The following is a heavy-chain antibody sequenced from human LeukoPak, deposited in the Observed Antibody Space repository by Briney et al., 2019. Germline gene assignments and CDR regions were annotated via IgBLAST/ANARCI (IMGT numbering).Heavy chain of an antibody. J-gene: IGHJ4*02. CDR2: IYHSGST. CDR3: ASCEPDTAMAHY. Sequence: SETLSLTCTVSGGSISSGGYYWSWIRQPPGKGLEWIGYIYHSGSTYYNPSLKSRVTISVDRSKNQFSLKLSSVTAADTAVYYCASCEPDTAMAHYWGQGTLVTVSS. V-gene: IGHV4-30-2*01. CDR1: GGSISSGGYY. D-gene: IGHD5-18*01.